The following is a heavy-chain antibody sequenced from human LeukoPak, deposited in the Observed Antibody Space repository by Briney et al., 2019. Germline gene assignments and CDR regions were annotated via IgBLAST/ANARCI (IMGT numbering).Heavy chain of an antibody. J-gene: IGHJ4*02. CDR2: INPSGGST. CDR3: AAIASPGEGAGSFDY. Sequence: ASVKVSCKVSGYPVTDLSIQWVRQAPGQGLEWMGIINPSGGSTSYAQKFQGRVTMTRDTSTSTVYMELSSLRSEDTAVYYCAAIASPGEGAGSFDYWGQGTLVTVSS. V-gene: IGHV1-46*01. CDR1: GYPVTDLS. D-gene: IGHD3-10*01.